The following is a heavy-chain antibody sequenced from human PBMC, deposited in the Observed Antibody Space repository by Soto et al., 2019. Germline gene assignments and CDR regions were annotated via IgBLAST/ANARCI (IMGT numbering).Heavy chain of an antibody. CDR1: GFPFDEDS. D-gene: IGHD4-17*01. CDR3: ATVFDF. V-gene: IGHV3-74*01. CDR2: IDTDGRGT. Sequence: PRGSPGLSCAAPGFPFDEDSMNWVRLVPGKGLEWVSRIDTDGRGTSYADFVKGRFTISTDNAKNTVYLQMNSLRVEDTAVYYCATVFDFWGQGT. J-gene: IGHJ4*02.